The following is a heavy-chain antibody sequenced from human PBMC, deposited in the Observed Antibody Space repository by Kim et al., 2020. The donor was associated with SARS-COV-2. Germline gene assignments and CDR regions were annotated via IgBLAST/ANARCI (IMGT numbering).Heavy chain of an antibody. D-gene: IGHD3-3*01. V-gene: IGHV3-15*01. CDR2: IKSKTDGGTT. CDR3: TTGPPPDFWRGYWDPDAFDI. CDR1: GFTFSNAW. J-gene: IGHJ3*02. Sequence: GGSLRLSCAASGFTFSNAWMSWVRQAPGKGLEWVGRIKSKTDGGTTDYAAPVKGRFTISRDDSKNTLYLKMNSLKTEDTAVYYCTTGPPPDFWRGYWDPDAFDIWGQGTMVTVSS.